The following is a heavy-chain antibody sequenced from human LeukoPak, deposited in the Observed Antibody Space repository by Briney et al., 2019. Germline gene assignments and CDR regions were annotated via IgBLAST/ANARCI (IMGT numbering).Heavy chain of an antibody. J-gene: IGHJ3*02. CDR3: AKKVNDYYDILTGYAMIGAFDI. V-gene: IGHV3-23*01. Sequence: PGGSLRLSCAASGFTFSSYAMSWVRQAPGKGLEWVSAISGSGGSTYYADSVKGRFTISRDNSKNTLYLQMNSLRAEDTAVYYCAKKVNDYYDILTGYAMIGAFDIWGQGTMVTVSS. CDR1: GFTFSSYA. CDR2: ISGSGGST. D-gene: IGHD3-9*01.